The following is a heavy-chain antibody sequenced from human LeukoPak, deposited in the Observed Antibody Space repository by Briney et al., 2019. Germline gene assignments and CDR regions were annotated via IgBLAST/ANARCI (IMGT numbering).Heavy chain of an antibody. CDR2: INPNSGGT. J-gene: IGHJ4*02. CDR1: GYTFTSYD. D-gene: IGHD6-19*01. CDR3: ARDLGWSSGWNKAFDY. V-gene: IGHV1-2*02. Sequence: GASVKVSCKASGYTFTSYDINWVRQATGQGLEWMGWINPNSGGTNYAQKFQGRVTMTRDTSISTAYMELSRLRSDDTAVYYCARDLGWSSGWNKAFDYWGQGTLVTVSP.